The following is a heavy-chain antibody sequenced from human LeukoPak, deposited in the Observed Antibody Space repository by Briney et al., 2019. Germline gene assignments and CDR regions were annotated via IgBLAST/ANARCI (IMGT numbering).Heavy chain of an antibody. Sequence: GGSLRLSCAASGFIFSNYWMSWVRQAPGKGLEWVAVISYDGSNKYYADSVKGRFSISRDNSKNTLYLQINSLRAEDTAVYYCARQSLLWFGELSNWFDPWGQGTLVTVSS. J-gene: IGHJ5*02. CDR2: ISYDGSNK. V-gene: IGHV3-30*03. CDR3: ARQSLLWFGELSNWFDP. CDR1: GFIFSNYW. D-gene: IGHD3-10*01.